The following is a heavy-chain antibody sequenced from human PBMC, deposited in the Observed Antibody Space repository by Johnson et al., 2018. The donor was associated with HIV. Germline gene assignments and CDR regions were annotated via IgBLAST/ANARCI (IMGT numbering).Heavy chain of an antibody. CDR1: GFTFSSYW. CDR2: IKQDGSEK. CDR3: AKDRRGKQQLVTGNDAFDI. Sequence: VQLVESGGGLVQPGGSLRLSCVASGFTFSSYWMSWVRQAPGKGLEWVANIKQDGSEKYYVDSVKGRFTISRDNSKNTLYLQMNSLRAEDTAVYYCAKDRRGKQQLVTGNDAFDIWGQGTMVTVSS. J-gene: IGHJ3*02. D-gene: IGHD6-13*01. V-gene: IGHV3-7*03.